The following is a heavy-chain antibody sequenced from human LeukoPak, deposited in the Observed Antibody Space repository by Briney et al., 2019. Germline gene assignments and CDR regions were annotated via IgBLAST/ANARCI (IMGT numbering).Heavy chain of an antibody. D-gene: IGHD2-15*01. V-gene: IGHV3-23*01. J-gene: IGHJ4*02. CDR2: ISNNGGYT. Sequence: GGSLRLSCAASGFSFSSSAMSWVRQAPGKGLEWVSAISNNGGYTYYADSVQGRFTISRDNSKSTLCLQMNSLRAEDTAVYYCAKQLGYCSDGSCYFPYWGQGTLVTVSS. CDR3: AKQLGYCSDGSCYFPY. CDR1: GFSFSSSA.